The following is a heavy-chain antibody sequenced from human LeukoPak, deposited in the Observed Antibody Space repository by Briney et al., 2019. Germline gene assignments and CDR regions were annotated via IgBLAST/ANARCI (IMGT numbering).Heavy chain of an antibody. CDR3: ARDPHGAGEYDY. D-gene: IGHD3-10*01. J-gene: IGHJ4*02. Sequence: ASVKVSCKASGYTFTGYYMHWVRQAPGQVLEWMGWINPNSGGTNYAQKFQGRVTMTRDTSISTAYMELSRLRSDDTAVYYCARDPHGAGEYDYWGQGTLVTVSS. CDR1: GYTFTGYY. V-gene: IGHV1-2*02. CDR2: INPNSGGT.